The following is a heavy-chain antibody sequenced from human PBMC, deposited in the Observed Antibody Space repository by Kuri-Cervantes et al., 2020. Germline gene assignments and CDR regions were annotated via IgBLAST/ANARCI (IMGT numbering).Heavy chain of an antibody. Sequence: ASVKVSCKASGYTFTGYYMRWVRQAPGQGLEWMGWINPNSGGTNYAQKFQGRVTMTRDTSISTAYMELSRLRSDDTAVYYCASIAVAGSSQKYYYYYGMDVWGQGTTVTVSS. CDR2: INPNSGGT. V-gene: IGHV1-2*02. J-gene: IGHJ6*02. D-gene: IGHD6-19*01. CDR3: ASIAVAGSSQKYYYYYGMDV. CDR1: GYTFTGYY.